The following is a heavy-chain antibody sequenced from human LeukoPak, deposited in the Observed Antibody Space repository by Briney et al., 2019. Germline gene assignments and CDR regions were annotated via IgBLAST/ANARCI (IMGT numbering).Heavy chain of an antibody. CDR3: SRHTYYYYGMDV. J-gene: IGHJ6*02. CDR2: IYYSGST. CDR1: GGSISSYY. Sequence: SETLSLTCTVSGGSISSYYWSWIRQPPGKGLEWIGYIYYSGSTNYNPSLKSRVTISVDTSKNHFSLKLSSVPAADTAVYYCSRHTYYYYGMDVWGQGTTVTVS. V-gene: IGHV4-59*01.